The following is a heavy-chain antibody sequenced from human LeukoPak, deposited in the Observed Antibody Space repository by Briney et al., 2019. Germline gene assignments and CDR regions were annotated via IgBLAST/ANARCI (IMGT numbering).Heavy chain of an antibody. CDR2: IHYDGSNK. J-gene: IGHJ4*02. D-gene: IGHD5-18*01. V-gene: IGHV3-30*02. Sequence: GGSLRLSCAASGFTFSSYGMHWVRQAPGKGLEWVAFIHYDGSNKDYADSVKGRFTISRDNSKNTVSLQMNSLKPEDTALYYCVKDIRRGYNFGYDQFAYWGQGTLVSVSS. CDR1: GFTFSSYG. CDR3: VKDIRRGYNFGYDQFAY.